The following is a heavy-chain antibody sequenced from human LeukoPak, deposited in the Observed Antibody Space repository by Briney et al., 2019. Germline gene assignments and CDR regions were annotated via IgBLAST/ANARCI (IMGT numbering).Heavy chain of an antibody. CDR2: INSDGSGT. CDR1: GFTFSSYW. D-gene: IGHD3-10*01. J-gene: IGHJ4*02. CDR3: ARSLLLWFGELRWGDY. V-gene: IGHV3-74*01. Sequence: GGSLRLSCAASGFTFSSYWMHWVRQAPGKGLAWVSRINSDGSGTTYADSVKSRFTISRDNAKNTLYLQMNSLRAEDTAVYYCARSLLLWFGELRWGDYWGQGTLVTVSS.